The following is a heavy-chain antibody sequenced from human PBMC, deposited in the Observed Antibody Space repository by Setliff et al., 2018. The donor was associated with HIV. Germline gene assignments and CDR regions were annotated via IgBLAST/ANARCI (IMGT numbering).Heavy chain of an antibody. CDR3: ARGIKLVGGVIVGSMDV. D-gene: IGHD3-16*02. CDR1: GYTFTTYD. J-gene: IGHJ6*03. CDR2: MNPNSGNT. V-gene: IGHV1-8*02. Sequence: ASVKVSCKASGYTFTTYDINWVRQATGQGLEWMGWMNPNSGNTGYTQEFQGRVTMTRNTSISTADMELSSLRSEDTAVYYCARGIKLVGGVIVGSMDVWGKGTTVTVSS.